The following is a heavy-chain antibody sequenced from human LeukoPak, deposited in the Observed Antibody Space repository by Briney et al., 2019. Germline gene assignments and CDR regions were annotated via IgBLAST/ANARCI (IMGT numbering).Heavy chain of an antibody. CDR1: GGSFSGYY. J-gene: IGHJ4*02. V-gene: IGHV4-34*01. CDR2: INHSGST. CDR3: ERGTDCGGGSCSNRAIDY. D-gene: IGHD2-15*01. Sequence: PSETLSLTCAVFGGSFSGYYWSWIRQPPGKGLEWIGEINHSGSTNYHPSLKSRVTISVDTSRDQFSLKLSSVTAADTAVYDCERGTDCGGGSCSNRAIDYWGQGILVTVSS.